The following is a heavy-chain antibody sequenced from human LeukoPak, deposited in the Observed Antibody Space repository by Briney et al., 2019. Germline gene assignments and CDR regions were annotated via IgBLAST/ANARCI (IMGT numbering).Heavy chain of an antibody. CDR3: AKAVRSAVED. J-gene: IGHJ4*02. D-gene: IGHD1-1*01. Sequence: GGSLRLSCAASGFTFSSYSMNWVRQAPGKGLEWVSSISSSGSYIYYADSVKGRFTISRDNSKNTLYLQMNSLRAEDTAVYYCAKAVRSAVEDWGQGTLVTVSS. CDR1: GFTFSSYS. V-gene: IGHV3-21*01. CDR2: ISSSGSYI.